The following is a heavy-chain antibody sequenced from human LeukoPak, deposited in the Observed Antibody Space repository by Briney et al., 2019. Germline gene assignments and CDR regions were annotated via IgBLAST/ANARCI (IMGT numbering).Heavy chain of an antibody. Sequence: PSETLSLTCAVSGYSNSIGYYWGWTGQPPGTGLGWSGSIYHSGSTYYNPSLKCRVTISVDTSKNQFSLKLSSVTAAGTAVYYCASPSVGAITGIDYWGQGILVTVSS. CDR1: GYSNSIGYY. CDR3: ASPSVGAITGIDY. CDR2: IYHSGST. V-gene: IGHV4-38-2*01. D-gene: IGHD1-26*01. J-gene: IGHJ4*02.